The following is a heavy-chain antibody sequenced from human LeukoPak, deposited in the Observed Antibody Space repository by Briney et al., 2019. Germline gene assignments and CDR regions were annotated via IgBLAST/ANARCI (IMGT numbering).Heavy chain of an antibody. V-gene: IGHV3-74*01. CDR3: AVHDSRFYFDY. CDR1: GFAFSSYW. CDR2: INSDGNST. J-gene: IGHJ4*02. Sequence: GGSLRLSCTTSGFAFSSYWMHWVRQAPGEGLLWVSRINSDGNSTIYADSVKGRFTISRDNAKNTLYLQMNSLRAEDTAVYYCAVHDSRFYFDYWGQGTLVTVSS. D-gene: IGHD3-22*01.